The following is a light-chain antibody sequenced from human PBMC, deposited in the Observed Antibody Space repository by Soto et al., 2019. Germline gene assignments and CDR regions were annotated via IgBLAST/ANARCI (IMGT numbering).Light chain of an antibody. J-gene: IGKJ1*01. CDR1: QSVSSSY. Sequence: EIVLTQSPGTLSLSPGERATLSCRASQSVSSSYLAWYQQKPGQAPRPLIYGASSRAIGIPDRFSGSGSGTDFTLTISRLEPEDLAVYYCQQYGSSPWTFGHGTKVEIK. CDR2: GAS. CDR3: QQYGSSPWT. V-gene: IGKV3-20*01.